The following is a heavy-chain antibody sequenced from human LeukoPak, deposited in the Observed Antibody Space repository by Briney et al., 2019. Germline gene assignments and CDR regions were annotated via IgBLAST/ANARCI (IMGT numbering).Heavy chain of an antibody. J-gene: IGHJ4*02. D-gene: IGHD1-7*01. Sequence: PGGSLRLSCTASGFILSDSGFDWVRQAPGKGLEGVAFLRYDGRSKYYLDVVKGRFTISRDNSKNTVYLHMDSLRPEDTAVYYCAIGVNYAFDDWGQGTLVTVSS. CDR3: AIGVNYAFDD. CDR1: GFILSDSG. V-gene: IGHV3-30*02. CDR2: LRYDGRSK.